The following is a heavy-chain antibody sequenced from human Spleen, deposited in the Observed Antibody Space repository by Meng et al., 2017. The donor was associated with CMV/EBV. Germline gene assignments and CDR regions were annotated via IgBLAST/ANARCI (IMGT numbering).Heavy chain of an antibody. CDR3: ARGPYYCTSTTCHKPFAY. CDR1: GGPVNSNSYY. CDR2: IYYSGST. D-gene: IGHD2/OR15-2a*01. Sequence: LSYTVSGGPVNSNSYYWSWIRQPPGKGLEWIGFIYYSGSTNYNPSLKSRVTISVDTSKNQFSLKLSSVTAADTAVYYCARGPYYCTSTTCHKPFAYWGQGALVTVSS. J-gene: IGHJ4*02. V-gene: IGHV4-61*01.